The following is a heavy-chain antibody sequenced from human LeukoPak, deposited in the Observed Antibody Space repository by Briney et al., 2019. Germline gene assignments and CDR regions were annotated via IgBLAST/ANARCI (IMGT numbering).Heavy chain of an antibody. J-gene: IGHJ4*02. V-gene: IGHV4-34*01. D-gene: IGHD2-2*01. CDR3: ARGGMSSPFDN. CDR1: GGSFSGYY. Sequence: PSETLSLTCAVYGGSFSGYYWSWIRQPPGKGLEWIGEINHSGSTNYNPSLKSRVTISVDTSKNQFSLKLSSVTAADTAVYYCARGGMSSPFDNWGEGTLVTVSS. CDR2: INHSGST.